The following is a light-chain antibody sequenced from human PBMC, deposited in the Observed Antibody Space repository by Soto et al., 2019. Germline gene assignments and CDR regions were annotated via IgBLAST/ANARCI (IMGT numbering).Light chain of an antibody. Sequence: EIGLTLSPGTLSLLPLEIATLSFRASQSVSSSYLAWYQQKPGQAPRLLIYGASSRATGIPDRFSGSGSGTDFTLTISRLEPEDFAVYYCQQYGSSRKTFGQGTNVDIK. J-gene: IGKJ1*01. CDR1: QSVSSSY. CDR3: QQYGSSRKT. V-gene: IGKV3-20*01. CDR2: GAS.